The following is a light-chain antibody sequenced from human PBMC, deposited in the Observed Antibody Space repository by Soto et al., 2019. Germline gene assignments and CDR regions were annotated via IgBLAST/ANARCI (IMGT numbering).Light chain of an antibody. CDR3: QQYGSSPIT. V-gene: IGKV3-20*01. CDR2: DAS. Sequence: EIVMTQSPATLSLSPGERATLSCRASQTVRNNYLAWYQQKPGQAPRLLIYDASSRATGIPDRFSGSGSGTDFTLTISRLEPEDFAVYYCQQYGSSPITFGQGTRLEIK. CDR1: QTVRNNY. J-gene: IGKJ5*01.